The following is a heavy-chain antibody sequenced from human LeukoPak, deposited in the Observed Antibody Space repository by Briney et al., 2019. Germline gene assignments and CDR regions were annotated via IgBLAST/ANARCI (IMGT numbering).Heavy chain of an antibody. J-gene: IGHJ3*02. Sequence: GEPLKISCKGSGYSFNGYWIGWVRQMPGKGLEWMGIIYPDDSRTRYSPSFQGQVTISADKSISTAYLQWSSLKASDTAMYYCAGQDIVVVATTTRAFDIWGQGTMVTVSS. V-gene: IGHV5-51*01. CDR2: IYPDDSRT. CDR3: AGQDIVVVATTTRAFDI. CDR1: GYSFNGYW. D-gene: IGHD2-15*01.